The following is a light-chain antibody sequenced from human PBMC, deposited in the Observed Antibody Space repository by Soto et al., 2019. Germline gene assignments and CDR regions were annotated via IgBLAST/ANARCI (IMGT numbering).Light chain of an antibody. CDR1: NIETRS. CDR2: DDT. V-gene: IGLV3-21*02. J-gene: IGLJ2*01. Sequence: SYELTQPPSVSVAPGQTARIPCEGNNIETRSVHWYQQKPGQAPLLVVYDDTDRPSGIPKRFSGSNSENTATLTIGRVEAGDEADYYCQLWDFNSDHVVFGGGTQLTVL. CDR3: QLWDFNSDHVV.